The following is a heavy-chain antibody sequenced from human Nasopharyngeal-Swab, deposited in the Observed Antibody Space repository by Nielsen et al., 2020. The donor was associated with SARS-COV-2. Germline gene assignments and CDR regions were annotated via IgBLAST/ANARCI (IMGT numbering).Heavy chain of an antibody. V-gene: IGHV3-30*03. CDR1: GFRFSGYG. D-gene: IGHD3-22*01. CDR2: ISFDVINQ. CDR3: ARETLGYYYDSSGTWGY. Sequence: GESLKISCAASGFRFSGYGMHWVRQAPGKGLEWVAYISFDVINQAYAESARGRFTISRDNSKNTLYLQMNSLRAEDTAVYYCARETLGYYYDSSGTWGYWGQGTLVTVSS. J-gene: IGHJ4*02.